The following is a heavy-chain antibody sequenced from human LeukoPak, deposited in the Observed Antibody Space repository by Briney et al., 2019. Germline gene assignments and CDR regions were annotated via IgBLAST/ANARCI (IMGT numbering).Heavy chain of an antibody. CDR1: GGSISSYY. CDR3: VRGNNWNAYYFDY. CDR2: IHYSGST. J-gene: IGHJ4*02. D-gene: IGHD1-20*01. Sequence: SETLSLTCTVSGGSISSYYWSWIRQPPGEGLEWIGYIHYSGSTNYNPSLKSRATISLDTSKNQFSLKLSAVTAADTAVYYCVRGNNWNAYYFDYWGQGTLVTVSS. V-gene: IGHV4-59*01.